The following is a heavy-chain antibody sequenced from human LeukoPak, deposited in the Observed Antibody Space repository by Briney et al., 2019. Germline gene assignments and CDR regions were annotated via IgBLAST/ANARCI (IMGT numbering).Heavy chain of an antibody. V-gene: IGHV5-51*01. CDR2: IYPGESDA. CDR1: GYNFADYW. CDR3: GRVLELGWGRFFEF. D-gene: IGHD7-27*01. J-gene: IGHJ4*02. Sequence: GESLRISCKGSGYNFADYWTGWVRHVPGKGLEWVGIIYPGESDARYSPSFEDQVSISVDTSISSTFLQWNSLKASDSAIYYCGRVLELGWGRFFEFWGQGTLVIVSS.